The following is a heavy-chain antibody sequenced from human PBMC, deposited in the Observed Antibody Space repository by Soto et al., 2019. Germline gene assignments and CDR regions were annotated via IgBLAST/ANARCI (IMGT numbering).Heavy chain of an antibody. J-gene: IGHJ4*02. CDR1: GFTFDDYA. D-gene: IGHD6-19*01. V-gene: IGHV3-23*01. CDR3: ERANNSGWSQSAGS. Sequence: PGGSLRLSCAASGFTFDDYAMHWVRQGPGKGLEWVSAISGSGGSTYYADSVKGRFTISRDNSKNTLYLHMNSLRPEDTAVYYCERANNSGWSQSAGSWGQGNLVTVSS. CDR2: ISGSGGST.